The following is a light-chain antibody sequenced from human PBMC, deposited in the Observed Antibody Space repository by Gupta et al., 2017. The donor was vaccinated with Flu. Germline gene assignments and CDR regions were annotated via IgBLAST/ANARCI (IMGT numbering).Light chain of an antibody. J-gene: IGKJ4*02. V-gene: IGKV2-28*01. CDR2: LGS. CDR1: QSLVYAGPHIY. Sequence: SCRSSQSLVYAGPHIYLHWYLQKPGQPPQLLFSLGSSRASGVPDRFSASDSGTDFTLTISRVEAVDAGIYYCLQTLQTPFTFGGGTKVDIQ. CDR3: LQTLQTPFT.